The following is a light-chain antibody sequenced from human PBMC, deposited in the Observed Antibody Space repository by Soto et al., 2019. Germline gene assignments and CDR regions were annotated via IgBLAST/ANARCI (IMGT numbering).Light chain of an antibody. V-gene: IGLV2-14*01. CDR2: EVS. J-gene: IGLJ1*01. Sequence: QSALTQPASVSGSPGQSITISCTGTSSDVGGYNYVSWYQQHPGKAPKLIIFEVSARPSGVSNRFSASKSGNTASLTISGLQAEDEADYYCSSYTSSTTEVFGTGTKVTVL. CDR3: SSYTSSTTEV. CDR1: SSDVGGYNY.